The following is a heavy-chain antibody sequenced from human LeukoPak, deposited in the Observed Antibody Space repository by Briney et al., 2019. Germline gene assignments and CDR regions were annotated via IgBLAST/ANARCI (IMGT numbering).Heavy chain of an antibody. CDR1: GYTFTGYY. Sequence: ASVKVSCKASGYTFTGYYMHWVRQAPGQGLEWMGWINPNSGGTNYAQKFQGRVTITRNTSISTAYMELSSLRSEDTAVYYCATLVGDLFDPWGQGTLVTVSS. J-gene: IGHJ5*02. CDR2: INPNSGGT. CDR3: ATLVGDLFDP. D-gene: IGHD1-26*01. V-gene: IGHV1-2*02.